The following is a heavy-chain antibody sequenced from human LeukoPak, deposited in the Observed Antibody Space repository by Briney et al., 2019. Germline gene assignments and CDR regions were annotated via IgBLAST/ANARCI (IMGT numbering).Heavy chain of an antibody. J-gene: IGHJ3*02. CDR3: AKPTITMIVGAAFDI. CDR1: GFTFSSYW. V-gene: IGHV3-74*01. Sequence: GGSLRLSCAASGFTFSSYWMHWVRQAPGKGLVWVSRINSDGSTTNYADSVKGRFTISRDNAKNTLYLQMNSLRAEDTAVYYCAKPTITMIVGAAFDIWGQGTMVTVSS. CDR2: INSDGSTT. D-gene: IGHD3-22*01.